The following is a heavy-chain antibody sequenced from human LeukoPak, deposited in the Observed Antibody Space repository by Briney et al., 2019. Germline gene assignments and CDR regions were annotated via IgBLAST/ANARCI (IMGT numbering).Heavy chain of an antibody. D-gene: IGHD6-19*01. J-gene: IGHJ3*02. CDR1: GGSIRSYY. Sequence: PSETLSLTCTVSGGSIRSYYWSWIRQPPGKGLEWIGYAYYSGSTNYNPSLKSRVTMSVDTSKSQLSLKLGSVTAADTAMYYCARHTSSWSDVFDIWGQGTMVTVSS. V-gene: IGHV4-59*08. CDR2: AYYSGST. CDR3: ARHTSSWSDVFDI.